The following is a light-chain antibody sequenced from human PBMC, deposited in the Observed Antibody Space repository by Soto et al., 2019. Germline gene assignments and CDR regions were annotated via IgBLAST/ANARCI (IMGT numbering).Light chain of an antibody. CDR3: QQYGSSPRT. J-gene: IGKJ1*01. CDR2: GAS. Sequence: EIVLTQSPGTLSLSPGERATLSCRASQSVSSNFLAWYQQKPGQAPRLLIYGASSRATGIPDRFGGSGSGTDFTLTISRLEPEDFAVYYCQQYGSSPRTFGPGTKVEIK. CDR1: QSVSSNF. V-gene: IGKV3-20*01.